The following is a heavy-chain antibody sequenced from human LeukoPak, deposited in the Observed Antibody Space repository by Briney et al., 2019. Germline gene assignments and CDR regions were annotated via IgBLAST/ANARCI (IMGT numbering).Heavy chain of an antibody. J-gene: IGHJ5*02. D-gene: IGHD3-10*01. V-gene: IGHV5-51*01. CDR3: ARQSLWSRVFDP. CDR1: GYRFISYW. CDR2: IYPGDSDT. Sequence: GESLKISCKGSGYRFISYWIGWVRQMPGKGLEWMGIIYPGDSDTRYSPSFQGQVTISADKSISTAYLQWSSLKASDTAIYYCARQSLWSRVFDPWGQGTLVTVSS.